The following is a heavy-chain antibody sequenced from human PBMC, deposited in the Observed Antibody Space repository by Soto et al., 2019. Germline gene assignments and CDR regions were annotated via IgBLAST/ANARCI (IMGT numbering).Heavy chain of an antibody. CDR3: AKDLLLYGSGSYPLSGFDY. Sequence: QVQLVESGGGVVQPGRSLRLSCAASGFTFSSYGMHWVRQAPGKGLEWVAVISYDGSNKYYADSVKGRFTISRDNSKNTLYLQMNSLRAEDTAVYYCAKDLLLYGSGSYPLSGFDYWGQGTLVTVSS. CDR1: GFTFSSYG. V-gene: IGHV3-30*18. CDR2: ISYDGSNK. J-gene: IGHJ4*02. D-gene: IGHD3-10*01.